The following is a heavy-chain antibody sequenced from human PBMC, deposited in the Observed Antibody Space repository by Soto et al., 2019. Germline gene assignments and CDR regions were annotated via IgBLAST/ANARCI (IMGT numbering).Heavy chain of an antibody. J-gene: IGHJ4*02. CDR2: ITNSGGST. V-gene: IGHV3-23*01. CDR1: GFTFSSHS. Sequence: GSLILSCAASGFTFSSHSMSWVRQTPGKGLEWVSAITNSGGSTCYADSVKGRFTISRDNSKNTLYLQMNSLRAEDTAVYYCAKRGIASGDPIDYWGQGTLVTVSS. CDR3: AKRGIASGDPIDY. D-gene: IGHD6-13*01.